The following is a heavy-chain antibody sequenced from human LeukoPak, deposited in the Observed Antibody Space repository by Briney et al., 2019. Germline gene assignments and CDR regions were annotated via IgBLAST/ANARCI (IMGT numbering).Heavy chain of an antibody. Sequence: GGSLRLSCAASGFTFSTFSMNWVRQAPGKGLEWVSSISARRNYIFYADSVKGRFTISRDNAENSLYLLLNSLRVEDTAVYYCARGSTLGSCTSSSCHNWFDPWGQGTLVTVSS. V-gene: IGHV3-21*01. D-gene: IGHD2-2*01. CDR1: GFTFSTFS. CDR2: ISARRNYI. CDR3: ARGSTLGSCTSSSCHNWFDP. J-gene: IGHJ5*02.